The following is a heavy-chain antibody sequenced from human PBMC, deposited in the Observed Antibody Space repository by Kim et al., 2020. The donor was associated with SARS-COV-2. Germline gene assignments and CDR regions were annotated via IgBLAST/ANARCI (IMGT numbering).Heavy chain of an antibody. Sequence: ASVKVSCKASGYTFSTYDINWVRQAPGQGLEWMAWMNPKSGNTGFAQKFQGRVTLTRNTSSSTAYMELRGLRSDDTAIYYCARTRTWRQPFDFWGQGTLV. D-gene: IGHD6-25*01. CDR1: GYTFSTYD. CDR3: ARTRTWRQPFDF. V-gene: IGHV1-8*01. CDR2: MNPKSGNT. J-gene: IGHJ4*02.